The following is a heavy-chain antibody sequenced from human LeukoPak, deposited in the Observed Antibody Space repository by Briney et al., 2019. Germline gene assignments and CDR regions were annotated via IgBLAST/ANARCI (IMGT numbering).Heavy chain of an antibody. CDR2: IYYSGST. V-gene: IGHV4-39*07. Sequence: SETLSLTCTVSGASISSSSYYWGWLRHPPGKGLEWIGSIYYSGSTYYNPSLKSRVTISVDTSKNQFSLKLSSVTAADTAVYYCARGTSLRGKKSGLNWFDPWGKGTLVTVSS. CDR1: GASISSSSYY. CDR3: ARGTSLRGKKSGLNWFDP. J-gene: IGHJ5*02. D-gene: IGHD3-22*01.